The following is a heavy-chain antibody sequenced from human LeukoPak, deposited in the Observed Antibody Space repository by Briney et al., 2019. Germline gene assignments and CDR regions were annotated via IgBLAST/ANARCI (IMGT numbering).Heavy chain of an antibody. V-gene: IGHV3-23*01. CDR3: AKFLPTHIVVANYYFDY. Sequence: GSLRLSCAASGCSFSSYAMSWVRQPPGKGLEWVWAISGSGGSTYYADSVKGRFTISRDNSKNTLYLQMNSLRAEDTAVYYCAKFLPTHIVVANYYFDYWGQGTLVTVSS. CDR2: ISGSGGST. J-gene: IGHJ4*02. D-gene: IGHD2-21*01. CDR1: GCSFSSYA.